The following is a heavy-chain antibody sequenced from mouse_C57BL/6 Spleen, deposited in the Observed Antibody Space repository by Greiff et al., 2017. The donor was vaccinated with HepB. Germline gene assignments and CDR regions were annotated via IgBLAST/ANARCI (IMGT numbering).Heavy chain of an antibody. D-gene: IGHD1-1*01. V-gene: IGHV14-4*01. CDR1: GFNIKDDY. J-gene: IGHJ2*01. Sequence: EVQLQQSGAELVRPGASVKLSCTASGFNIKDDYMHWVKQRPEQGLEWIGWIDPENGDTEYASKFQGKATITADTSSNTAYLQLSSLTSEDTAVYYCTLYYYGSRAAYWGQGTTLTVSS. CDR2: IDPENGDT. CDR3: TLYYYGSRAAY.